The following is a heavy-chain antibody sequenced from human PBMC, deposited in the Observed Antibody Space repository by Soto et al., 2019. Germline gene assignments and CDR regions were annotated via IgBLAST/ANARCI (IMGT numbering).Heavy chain of an antibody. CDR3: ANRLGSF. D-gene: IGHD3-16*01. V-gene: IGHV4-34*01. J-gene: IGHJ4*02. Sequence: QVQLQQWGTGLLKPSETLSLTCAVYGGSFSTYYWAWIRQPPGKGLEWIGETHHSGSTTYSPSLMSRVSISIDTSRNQFSLKLRAVTAADTGVYYCANRLGSFWGQGTGVTVSS. CDR2: THHSGST. CDR1: GGSFSTYY.